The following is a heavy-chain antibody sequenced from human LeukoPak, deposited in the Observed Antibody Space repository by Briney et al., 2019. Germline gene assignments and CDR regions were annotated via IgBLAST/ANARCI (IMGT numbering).Heavy chain of an antibody. CDR1: VFTLCGHG. J-gene: IGHJ4*02. Sequence: GGSLRLSCAASVFTLCGHGMNWVRQAPGKGLEWVSFISRSSSYIYYADSVKGRFTISRDNAKNTLYLQMNSLRAEGTAVYYCARDGGGYSDYDFAFCGQGTLVTVSS. CDR2: ISRSSSYI. V-gene: IGHV3-21*01. CDR3: ARDGGGYSDYDFAF. D-gene: IGHD5-12*01.